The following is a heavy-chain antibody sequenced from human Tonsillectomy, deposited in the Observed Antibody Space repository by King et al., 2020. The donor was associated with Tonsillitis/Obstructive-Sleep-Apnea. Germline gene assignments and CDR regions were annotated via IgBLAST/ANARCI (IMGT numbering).Heavy chain of an antibody. CDR2: LSDSGSDT. CDR1: GFTFSSYA. CDR3: AKGDCRSTSCYNFFDY. D-gene: IGHD2-2*02. V-gene: IGHV3-23*04. Sequence: VQLVESVGGLVQPGGSLRLSCVASGFTFSSYAMSWVRQAPGKGLEWGSSLSDSGSDTYYADSVRGRFTISRHNSKNTLYLQMNSLSAEDTAISYCAKGDCRSTSCYNFFDYWGQGTLVTVSS. J-gene: IGHJ4*02.